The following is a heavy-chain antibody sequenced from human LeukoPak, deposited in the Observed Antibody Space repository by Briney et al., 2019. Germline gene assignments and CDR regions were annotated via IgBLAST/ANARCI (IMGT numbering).Heavy chain of an antibody. V-gene: IGHV6-1*01. D-gene: IGHD3-10*01. Sequence: SQTLSLTFAISGDSVSSNSAAWRWLRQSPSRGLEWLGRTYYRSKWYNDYAVSVKSRITINPDTSKNQFSLQLNSVTPEDTAVYYCARGGRVWFGELLFYYFDYWGQGTLVTVSS. CDR1: GDSVSSNSAA. J-gene: IGHJ4*02. CDR3: ARGGRVWFGELLFYYFDY. CDR2: TYYRSKWYN.